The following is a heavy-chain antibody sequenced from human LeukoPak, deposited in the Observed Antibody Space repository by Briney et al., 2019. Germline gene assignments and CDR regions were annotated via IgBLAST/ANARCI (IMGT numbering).Heavy chain of an antibody. Sequence: GGSLRLSCAASGFTFSGSAMHWVRQASGKGLEWVGRIRSKANSYATAYAASVKGRFTISRDDSKNTAYLQMNSLKTEDTAVYYCTRHWDYGDYEAPAPIDVWGQGTTVTVSS. CDR3: TRHWDYGDYEAPAPIDV. J-gene: IGHJ6*02. V-gene: IGHV3-73*01. CDR1: GFTFSGSA. D-gene: IGHD4-17*01. CDR2: IRSKANSYAT.